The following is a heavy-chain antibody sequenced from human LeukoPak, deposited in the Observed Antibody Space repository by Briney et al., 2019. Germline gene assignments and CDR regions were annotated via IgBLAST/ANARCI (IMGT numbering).Heavy chain of an antibody. V-gene: IGHV7-4-1*02. J-gene: IGHJ4*02. Sequence: EASVKVSCKASGYTFTSYGISWVRQALGQGLEWMGWINTNNGNPTYAQGFTGRFVFSLDTSVSTAYLQINSLKAEDTAVYYCARDPYSSGWRPFDYWGQGTLVTVSS. CDR2: INTNNGNP. CDR3: ARDPYSSGWRPFDY. D-gene: IGHD6-19*01. CDR1: GYTFTSYG.